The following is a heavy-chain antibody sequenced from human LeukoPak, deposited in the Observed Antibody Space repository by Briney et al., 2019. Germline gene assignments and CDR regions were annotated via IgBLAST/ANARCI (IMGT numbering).Heavy chain of an antibody. V-gene: IGHV4-59*01. J-gene: IGHJ6*02. CDR3: ARLAARRGYYYSGMDV. D-gene: IGHD2-15*01. CDR2: IYSSGSSGIT. CDR1: GASLIGSY. Sequence: SETLSLTCTVSGASLIGSYWSWIRQPPGNQLEWIGYIYSSGSSGITNYNPSLKSRVIISQDTSKNEFSLNLRSLADTAVDVYDCARLAARRGYYYSGMDVWGQGTTVTVSS.